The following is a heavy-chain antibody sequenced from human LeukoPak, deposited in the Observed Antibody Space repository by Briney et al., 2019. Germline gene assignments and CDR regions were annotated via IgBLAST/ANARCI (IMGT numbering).Heavy chain of an antibody. J-gene: IGHJ4*02. CDR1: GFGFSSYD. Sequence: GGSLRLSCAASGFGFSSYDMHWVRQAPGKGLEWVAIIWFDGSAKYYGDSVKGRFTISRDNSKNTPYLQMNSLRVEDTAVYYCARDLNREDFDYWGQGTLVAVSS. CDR3: ARDLNREDFDY. CDR2: IWFDGSAK. V-gene: IGHV3-33*01. D-gene: IGHD1-14*01.